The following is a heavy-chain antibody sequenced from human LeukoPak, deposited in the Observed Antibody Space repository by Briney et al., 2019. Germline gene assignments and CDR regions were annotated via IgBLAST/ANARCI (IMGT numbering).Heavy chain of an antibody. Sequence: ASVKVSCKASGGTFNSYAISWVRQAPGQGLEWMGWINPNSGGTNYAQKFQGRVTMTRDTSISTAYMELSRLRSDDTAVYYCARDWGHSDAFDIWGQGTMVTVSS. J-gene: IGHJ3*02. CDR3: ARDWGHSDAFDI. D-gene: IGHD3-16*01. V-gene: IGHV1-2*02. CDR2: INPNSGGT. CDR1: GGTFNSYA.